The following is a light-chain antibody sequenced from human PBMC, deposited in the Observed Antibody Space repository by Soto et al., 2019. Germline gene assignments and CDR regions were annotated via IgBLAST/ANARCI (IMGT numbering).Light chain of an antibody. CDR1: QSISSW. J-gene: IGKJ1*01. V-gene: IGKV1-5*03. Sequence: DIQMTQSPSTLSASVGDRVTITCRASQSISSWLAWYQQKPGKAPKLLIYKASNFESGVPSRFSGSGSGTEFTLTITSLLPDDFAHYYDQQYYCYSWTFGQGTKVE. CDR2: KAS. CDR3: QQYYCYSWT.